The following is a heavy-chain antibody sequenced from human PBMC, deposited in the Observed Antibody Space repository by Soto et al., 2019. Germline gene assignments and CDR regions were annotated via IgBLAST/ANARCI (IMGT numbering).Heavy chain of an antibody. CDR1: GHSMSSYY. Sequence: SETLSLTCTVSGHSMSSYYWSWIRQPPGMGLEWIGYIYYSGTTNYNPSLKSRVTISVDTSKNQFSLQLTSVTAADTAVYYCACIFSGGYSYGSYYYGMDVWGQGTTVTVS. D-gene: IGHD5-18*01. CDR2: IYYSGTT. J-gene: IGHJ6*02. V-gene: IGHV4-59*08. CDR3: ACIFSGGYSYGSYYYGMDV.